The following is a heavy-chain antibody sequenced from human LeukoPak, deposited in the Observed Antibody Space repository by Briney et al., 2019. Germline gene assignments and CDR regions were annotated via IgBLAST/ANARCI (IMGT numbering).Heavy chain of an antibody. V-gene: IGHV3-30*02. CDR3: AKDLIPDLYYDFWSGYGY. D-gene: IGHD3-3*01. Sequence: PGGSLRLSCAASGFTFSSYGMHWVRQAPGKGLEWVAFIRYDGSNKYYADSVKGRFTISRDNSKNTLYLQMNSLRAEDTAVYYCAKDLIPDLYYDFWSGYGYWGQGTLVTVSS. J-gene: IGHJ4*02. CDR2: IRYDGSNK. CDR1: GFTFSSYG.